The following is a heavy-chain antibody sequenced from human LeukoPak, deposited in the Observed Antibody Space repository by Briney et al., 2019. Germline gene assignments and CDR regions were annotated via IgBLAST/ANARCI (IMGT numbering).Heavy chain of an antibody. Sequence: PGGSLRLSCAASGFTFSSFSMDWVRRAPGKGLEWVSSISGSSRYIYYADSVKGRFTISRDNAKNSLYLQMNSLRADDTAVYYCAREVGRSAALWGQGTLVTVSS. CDR3: AREVGRSAAL. D-gene: IGHD6-13*01. CDR1: GFTFSSFS. V-gene: IGHV3-21*01. CDR2: ISGSSRYI. J-gene: IGHJ4*02.